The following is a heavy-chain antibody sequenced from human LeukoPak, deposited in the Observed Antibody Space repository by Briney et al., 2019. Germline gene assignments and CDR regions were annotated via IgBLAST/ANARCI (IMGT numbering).Heavy chain of an antibody. CDR1: GFTFSGAA. V-gene: IGHV3-30*04. J-gene: IGHJ4*02. CDR3: AKDGGIAAAGTEYYFDY. CDR2: ISYDGSNK. Sequence: PGGSLRLSCTASGFTFSGAAMHWVRQAPGKGLEWVAVISYDGSNKYYADSVKGRFTISRDNSKNTLYLQMNSLRAEDTAVYYCAKDGGIAAAGTEYYFDYWGQGTLVTVSS. D-gene: IGHD6-13*01.